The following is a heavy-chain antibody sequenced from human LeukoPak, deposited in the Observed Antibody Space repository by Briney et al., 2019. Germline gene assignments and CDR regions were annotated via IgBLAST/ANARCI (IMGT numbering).Heavy chain of an antibody. CDR2: ISDDGVDQ. D-gene: IGHD4-17*01. Sequence: GGSLRLSCAASGFTFSNYGMHWVRQAPGKGLEWVAVISDDGVDQYYGNSVKGRFTISRDNSKNTLWLQMDSLTAADTARYYCARDDSTVTRFDYWGLGTLVTVSS. J-gene: IGHJ4*02. V-gene: IGHV3-30*03. CDR3: ARDDSTVTRFDY. CDR1: GFTFSNYG.